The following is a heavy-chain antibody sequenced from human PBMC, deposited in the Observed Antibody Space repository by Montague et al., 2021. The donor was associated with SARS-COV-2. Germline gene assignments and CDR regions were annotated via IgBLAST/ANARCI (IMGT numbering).Heavy chain of an antibody. CDR1: GGSISSDSYY. D-gene: IGHD5-12*01. Sequence: TLSLTCTVSGGSISSDSYYWSWIRQPAGKGLEWIGRVYTTGSTNYNPSLKSRVTISGDTSRNQFPLRLTSVTAADTAMYYCARAVIYGGYAFAYFDFWGQGVLVTVSS. CDR2: VYTTGST. V-gene: IGHV4-61*02. J-gene: IGHJ4*02. CDR3: ARAVIYGGYAFAYFDF.